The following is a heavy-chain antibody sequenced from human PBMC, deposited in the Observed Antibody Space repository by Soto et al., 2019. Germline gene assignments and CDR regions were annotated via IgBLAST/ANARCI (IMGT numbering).Heavy chain of an antibody. CDR3: ARRSGSYYLAFDI. CDR2: IYPGDSDT. CDR1: GYSFTSYW. Sequence: GASLKISCKGSGYSFTSYWIGWVRQMPGKGLEWMGIIYPGDSDTRYSPSLQGQVTISADKSISTAYLQWSSLKASDTAMYYCARRSGSYYLAFDIWGQGTMVTVSS. D-gene: IGHD1-26*01. V-gene: IGHV5-51*01. J-gene: IGHJ3*02.